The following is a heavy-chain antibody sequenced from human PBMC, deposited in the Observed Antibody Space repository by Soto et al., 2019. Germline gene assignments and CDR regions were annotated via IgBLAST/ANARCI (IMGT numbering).Heavy chain of an antibody. D-gene: IGHD3-3*01. J-gene: IGHJ4*02. V-gene: IGHV5-51*01. Sequence: PXESLKLYCKGSGNNFAGYWSALVLQMPGKGLELMGITYPSDSDTRYRPSFQGQVTISADKSISSAYLQWSSLRASDTAMYYSARGGVSTRTFDYWGQGTPVTVSS. CDR1: GNNFAGYW. CDR2: TYPSDSDT. CDR3: ARGGVSTRTFDY.